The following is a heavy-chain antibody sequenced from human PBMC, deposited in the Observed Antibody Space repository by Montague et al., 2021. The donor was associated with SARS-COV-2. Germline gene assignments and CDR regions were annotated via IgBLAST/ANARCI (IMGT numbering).Heavy chain of an antibody. CDR2: ISGSGGST. Sequence: SLRLSCAASGFTFSSYAMSWVRQAPGKGLEWVLAISGSGGSTYYADSVKGRFTISRDNSKNTLYLQMNSLRAEDTAVYYCAKRYCSGGSCYSGFDPWGQGTLVTVSS. D-gene: IGHD2-15*01. CDR3: AKRYCSGGSCYSGFDP. V-gene: IGHV3-23*01. CDR1: GFTFSSYA. J-gene: IGHJ5*02.